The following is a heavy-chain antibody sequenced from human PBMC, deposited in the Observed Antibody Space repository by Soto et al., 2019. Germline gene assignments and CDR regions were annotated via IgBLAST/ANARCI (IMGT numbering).Heavy chain of an antibody. CDR3: AKDGGKYYYGMDV. CDR2: ISGSGGST. D-gene: IGHD3-3*01. J-gene: IGHJ6*02. CDR1: GFTFISYA. Sequence: GGSLILSCAASGFTFISYAMSWVRQAPGKGLEWVSAISGSGGSTYYADSVKGRFTISRDNSKNTLYLQMNSLRAEDTAVYYCAKDGGKYYYGMDVWGQGTTVTVSS. V-gene: IGHV3-23*01.